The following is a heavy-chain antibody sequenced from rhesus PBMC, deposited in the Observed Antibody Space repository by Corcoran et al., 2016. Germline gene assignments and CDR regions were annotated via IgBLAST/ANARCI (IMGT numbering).Heavy chain of an antibody. J-gene: IGHJ2*01. CDR1: GGSISGYYY. Sequence: QVKLQQWGEGLVKPSETLSLTCAVYGGSISGYYYWSWIRTPPGKGLEWIGYIYGNSASTNYNPYLNKRVTMSKDTSKNQFSLKVSSVSAADTAVYYCARRSGSWNDNWYFDRWGPGTPITISS. CDR3: ARRSGSWNDNWYFDR. CDR2: IYGNSAST. D-gene: IGHD6-25*01. V-gene: IGHV4-73*01.